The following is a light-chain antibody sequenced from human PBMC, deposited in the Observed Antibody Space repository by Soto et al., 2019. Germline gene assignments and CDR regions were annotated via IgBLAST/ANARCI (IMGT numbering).Light chain of an antibody. CDR2: KAS. V-gene: IGKV1-5*03. CDR1: QTIFSW. J-gene: IGKJ2*03. Sequence: FQITQSPSTLSASVGDRVSITCRASQTIFSWLAWYQQKPGKAPKLLIYKASRLEGGVPSRFSGTGSGTEFTLTISGLQPDDFATYYCQQYNSYPYSLGQGTKVDIK. CDR3: QQYNSYPYS.